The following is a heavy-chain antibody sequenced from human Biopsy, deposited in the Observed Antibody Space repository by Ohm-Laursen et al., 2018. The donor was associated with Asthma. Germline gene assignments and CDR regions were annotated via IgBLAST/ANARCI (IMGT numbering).Heavy chain of an antibody. CDR3: ARFLTRRTGWFDP. CDR1: GDSISNYY. V-gene: IGHV4-59*01. Sequence: PGTLSLTWSVSGDSISNYYWNWIRQPPGKGLEWIGYIHDSGSTTYNPSLKSRVTIYLDRSKNQFSLRLTSVTSADTALYYCARFLTRRTGWFDPWGQGTLVTVSS. J-gene: IGHJ5*02. CDR2: IHDSGST. D-gene: IGHD1-14*01.